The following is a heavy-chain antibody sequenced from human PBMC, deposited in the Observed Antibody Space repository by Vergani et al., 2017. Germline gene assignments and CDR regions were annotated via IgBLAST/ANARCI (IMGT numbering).Heavy chain of an antibody. D-gene: IGHD1-14*01. CDR1: GFTFNQYG. J-gene: IGHJ5*02. Sequence: QVQLVESGGGVVQPGRSLRLSCAASGFTFNQYGMHWVRQAPCKGLEWVAVTWYDGNNKQYADSVKGRFTISRDNSKSTMYLQMNSLRDEDTGVYYCARDLRLLYNRFDPWGKGTLVTVSS. V-gene: IGHV3-33*01. CDR2: TWYDGNNK. CDR3: ARDLRLLYNRFDP.